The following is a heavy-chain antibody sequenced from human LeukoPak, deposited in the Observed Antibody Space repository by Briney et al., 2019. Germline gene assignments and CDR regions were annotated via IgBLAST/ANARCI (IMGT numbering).Heavy chain of an antibody. CDR2: ISGSGGST. J-gene: IGHJ4*02. D-gene: IGHD2-8*01. CDR3: AKDMVFHPAYYFDY. CDR1: GFTFSSYA. Sequence: PGGSLRLSCAASGFTFSSYAMSWVRQAPGKGLEWVSAISGSGGSTYYADSVKGRFTVSRDNSKNTLYLQMNSLRAEDTAVYYCAKDMVFHPAYYFDYWGQGTLVTVSS. V-gene: IGHV3-23*01.